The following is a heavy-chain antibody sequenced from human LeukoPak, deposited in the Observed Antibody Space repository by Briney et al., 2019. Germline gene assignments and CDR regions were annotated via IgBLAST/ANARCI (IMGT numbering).Heavy chain of an antibody. V-gene: IGHV5-51*01. CDR2: IHPGDSDT. CDR3: ARHGPYGDYGGDAFDV. Sequence: GESLKISCKGSGYSFTSYWIGWVRQMPGKGLEWMGIIHPGDSDTRYSPSFQGQVTISADKSISTAYLQWSSLKASDTAMYYCARHGPYGDYGGDAFDVWGQGTMVTVSS. D-gene: IGHD4-17*01. CDR1: GYSFTSYW. J-gene: IGHJ3*01.